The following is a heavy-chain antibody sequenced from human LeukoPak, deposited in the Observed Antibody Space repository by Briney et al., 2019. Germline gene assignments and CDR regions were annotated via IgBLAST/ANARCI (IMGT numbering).Heavy chain of an antibody. Sequence: ASVTVSCKGSGYTFPSYGISWVRQAPGQGLEWMGWISAYNGKTNYAQKLQGRVTTTTDTSTTTAYMELRSLSSDATAVYYCARGPALAIVDHTWFDPWGQGTLVTVSS. CDR2: ISAYNGKT. V-gene: IGHV1-18*01. CDR3: ARGPALAIVDHTWFDP. J-gene: IGHJ5*02. D-gene: IGHD5-12*01. CDR1: GYTFPSYG.